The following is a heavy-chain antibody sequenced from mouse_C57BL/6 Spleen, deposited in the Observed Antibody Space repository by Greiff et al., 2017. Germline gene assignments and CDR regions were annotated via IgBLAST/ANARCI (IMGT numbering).Heavy chain of an antibody. D-gene: IGHD1-1*01. CDR1: GYSFTDYN. V-gene: IGHV1-39*01. CDR2: ISTNYGTT. J-gene: IGHJ4*01. CDR3: ARYNYYYGSSLYDAMEG. Sequence: VQLQQSGPELVKPGASVKISCKASGYSFTDYNMNWVKQSKGKSLEWIGVISTNYGTTSYNQKFKGKATLPVDKSSSTAYMQLNSLPSEDSAVYCCARYNYYYGSSLYDAMEGWGQGTSVTVSS.